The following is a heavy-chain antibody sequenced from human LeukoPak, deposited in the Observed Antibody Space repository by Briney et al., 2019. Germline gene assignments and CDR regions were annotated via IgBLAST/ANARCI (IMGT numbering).Heavy chain of an antibody. CDR3: AKVKKYSYYYGSGTASPFDY. V-gene: IGHV3-23*01. CDR1: GFTFSSYA. Sequence: GGSLRLSCAASGFTFSSYAMSWVRQAPGKGLEWVSAISGSGGSTYYADSVKGRFTISRDNSKNTLYLQMDSLRAEDTAVYYCAKVKKYSYYYGSGTASPFDYWGQGTLVTVSS. D-gene: IGHD3-10*01. CDR2: ISGSGGST. J-gene: IGHJ4*02.